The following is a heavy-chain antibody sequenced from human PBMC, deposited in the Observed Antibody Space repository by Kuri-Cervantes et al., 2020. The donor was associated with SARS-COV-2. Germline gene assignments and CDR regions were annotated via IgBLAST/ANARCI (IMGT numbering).Heavy chain of an antibody. Sequence: GSLRLSCTVSGGSISSSSYYWGWIRQPPGKGLEWIGSIYYSGSTYYNPSLKSRVTISVDTSKNQFSLKLSSVTAADTAVYYCARRLYYYDSSGSRGNFDYWGQATLVTVSS. D-gene: IGHD3-22*01. CDR3: ARRLYYYDSSGSRGNFDY. CDR1: GGSISSSSYY. V-gene: IGHV4-39*01. J-gene: IGHJ4*02. CDR2: IYYSGST.